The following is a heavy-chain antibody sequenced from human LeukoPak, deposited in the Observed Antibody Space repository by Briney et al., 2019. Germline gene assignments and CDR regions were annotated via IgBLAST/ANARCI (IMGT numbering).Heavy chain of an antibody. CDR1: GFTFSSYA. Sequence: GGSLRPSCAASGFTFSSYAMHWVRQAPGKGLEWVAVISYDGSNKYYADSVKGRFTISRDNSKNTLYLQMNSLRAEDTAVYYCARRGHSITMVRGVIQKLIGGMYNWFDPWGQGTLVTVSS. D-gene: IGHD3-10*01. V-gene: IGHV3-30*04. CDR2: ISYDGSNK. J-gene: IGHJ5*02. CDR3: ARRGHSITMVRGVIQKLIGGMYNWFDP.